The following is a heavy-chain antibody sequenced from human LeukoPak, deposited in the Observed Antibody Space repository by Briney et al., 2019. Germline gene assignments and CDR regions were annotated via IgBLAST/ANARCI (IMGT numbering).Heavy chain of an antibody. CDR2: IYTSGST. CDR1: GGSISSGSYY. Sequence: SQTLSLTCTVSGGSISSGSYYWSWSRQPAGKGLEWIGRIYTSGSTNYNPSLKSRVTISVDTSKNQFSLKLSSVTAADTAVYYCARSNYDILTGYYLDFDYWGQGTLVTVSS. CDR3: ARSNYDILTGYYLDFDY. J-gene: IGHJ4*02. D-gene: IGHD3-9*01. V-gene: IGHV4-61*02.